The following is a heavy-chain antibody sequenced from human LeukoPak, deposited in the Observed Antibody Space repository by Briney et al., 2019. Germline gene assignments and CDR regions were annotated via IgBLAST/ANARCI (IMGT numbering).Heavy chain of an antibody. CDR3: ARDLPSGGYYYYGMDV. CDR2: YNGNT. Sequence: YNGNTNYAQKLQGRVTMTTDTSTSTAYMELRSLRSDDTAVYYCARDLPSGGYYYYGMDVWGQGTTVTVSS. D-gene: IGHD3-10*01. V-gene: IGHV1-18*01. J-gene: IGHJ6*02.